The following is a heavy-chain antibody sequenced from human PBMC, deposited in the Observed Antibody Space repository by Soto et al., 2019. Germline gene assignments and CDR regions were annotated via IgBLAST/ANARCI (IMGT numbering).Heavy chain of an antibody. V-gene: IGHV3-30-3*01. J-gene: IGHJ3*02. CDR1: GFTFSSYA. CDR2: ISYDGSNK. Sequence: QVQLVESGGGVVQPGRSLRLSCAASGFTFSSYAMHWVRQAPGKGLEWVAVISYDGSNKYYADSVKGRFTISRDNSKNTLYLQMNSLRAEDTAVYYCARAVSHYYDTGDAFDIWGQGTMVTVSS. CDR3: ARAVSHYYDTGDAFDI. D-gene: IGHD3-22*01.